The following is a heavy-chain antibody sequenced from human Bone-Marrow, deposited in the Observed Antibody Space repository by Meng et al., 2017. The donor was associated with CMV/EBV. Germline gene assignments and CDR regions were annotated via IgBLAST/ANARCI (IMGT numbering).Heavy chain of an antibody. J-gene: IGHJ4*02. CDR3: ARDPESGGNSGY. V-gene: IGHV3-23*03. CDR2: IYSGGSST. Sequence: GGSLRLSCAASGFIFSTYAMNWVRQAPGKGLEWVSVIYSGGSSTYYADSVKGRFTISRDNSKNTLYLQMNSLRAEDTAVYYCARDPESGGNSGYWGQGTLVTVSS. D-gene: IGHD4-23*01. CDR1: GFIFSTYA.